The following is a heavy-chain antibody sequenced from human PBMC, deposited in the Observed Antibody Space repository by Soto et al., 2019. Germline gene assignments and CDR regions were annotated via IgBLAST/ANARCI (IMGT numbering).Heavy chain of an antibody. V-gene: IGHV4-59*01. J-gene: IGHJ6*02. Sequence: PSETLSLTCTVSGGSISAYYWSWIRQPPWKGLEWIGYIYYSGSTSYNPSLKSRVTISVDTSKNQFSLKLRSVTAADTAVYYCASDRSSGWDQGYGMDVWGQGTTVTVS. D-gene: IGHD6-19*01. CDR3: ASDRSSGWDQGYGMDV. CDR1: GGSISAYY. CDR2: IYYSGST.